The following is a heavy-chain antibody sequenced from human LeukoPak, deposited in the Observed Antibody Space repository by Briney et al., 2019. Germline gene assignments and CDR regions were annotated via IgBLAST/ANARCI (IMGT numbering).Heavy chain of an antibody. CDR2: IIPIFGTA. CDR3: ARGRGWLTNWFDP. J-gene: IGHJ5*02. V-gene: IGHV1-69*05. CDR1: GGTFSSYA. Sequence: SVKVSRKASGGTFSSYAIIWVRQAPGQGLEWMGGIIPIFGTANYAQKFQGRVTITTDESTSTAYMELSSLRSEDTAVYYCARGRGWLTNWFDPWGQGTLVTVSS. D-gene: IGHD5-24*01.